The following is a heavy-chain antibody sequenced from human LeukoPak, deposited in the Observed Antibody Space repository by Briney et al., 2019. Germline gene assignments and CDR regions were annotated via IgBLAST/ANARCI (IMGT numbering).Heavy chain of an antibody. CDR3: VVLGGMPDAFDI. J-gene: IGHJ3*02. CDR2: IYYSGST. V-gene: IGHV4-59*12. Sequence: SETLSLTCTVSGGSISSYYWSWIRQPPGKGLEWIGYIYYSGSTNYNPSLKSRVTISVDTSKNQFSLKLSSVTAADTAVYYRVVLGGMPDAFDIWGQGTMVTVSS. CDR1: GGSISSYY. D-gene: IGHD2-2*01.